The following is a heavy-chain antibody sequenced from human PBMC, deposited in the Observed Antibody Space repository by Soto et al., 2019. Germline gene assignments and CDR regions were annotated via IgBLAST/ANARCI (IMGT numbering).Heavy chain of an antibody. CDR2: ISSSSSYI. J-gene: IGHJ4*02. CDR3: ARVYHREWGSDY. D-gene: IGHD3-3*01. Sequence: GGSLRLSCAASGFTFSSYSMNWVRQAPGKGLEWVSSISSSSSYIYYADSVKGRFTISRDNAKNSLYLQMNSLRAEDTAVYYCARVYHREWGSDYWGQGTLVTVSS. CDR1: GFTFSSYS. V-gene: IGHV3-21*01.